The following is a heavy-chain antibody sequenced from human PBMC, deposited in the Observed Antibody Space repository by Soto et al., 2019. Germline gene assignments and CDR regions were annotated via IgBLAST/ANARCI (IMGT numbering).Heavy chain of an antibody. CDR1: GFTFSSYD. CDR3: ARGTRGQGIWGSYRPYYFDY. V-gene: IGHV3-13*01. J-gene: IGHJ4*02. CDR2: IGIGGDT. D-gene: IGHD3-16*02. Sequence: PGGSLRLSCAASGFTFSSYDMHWVRQATGKGLELVSAIGIGGDTYYPGSVKGRFTISRENAKNSLYLQMNSLRAGDSAVYYCARGTRGQGIWGSYRPYYFDYWGQGTLVTVSS.